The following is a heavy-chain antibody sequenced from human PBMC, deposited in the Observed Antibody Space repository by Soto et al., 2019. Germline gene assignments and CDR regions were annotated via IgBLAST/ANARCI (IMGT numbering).Heavy chain of an antibody. V-gene: IGHV3-74*01. Sequence: EVQLVESGGGLVQPGGSLRLSCAASGFTFNSDWMHWVRQAPGKGLVWVSRINDDGSMTNYADFVRGRFTISRDNAKSTLYLRMNILRAEDTAVYYCARLKAGTAAFDYWGQGTLVTVSS. CDR3: ARLKAGTAAFDY. D-gene: IGHD6-19*01. CDR1: GFTFNSDW. J-gene: IGHJ4*02. CDR2: INDDGSMT.